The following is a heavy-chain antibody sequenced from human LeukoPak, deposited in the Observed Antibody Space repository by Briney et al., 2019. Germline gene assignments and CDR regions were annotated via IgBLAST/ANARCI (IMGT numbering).Heavy chain of an antibody. Sequence: SETLSLTCAVYGGSFSGYYWSWIRQPPGKGLEWIGEINHSGSTNYNPSLKSRVTISVDTSKNRFSLKLNSVTATDTAVYYCARHYGPWGQGTLVTVSS. J-gene: IGHJ4*02. CDR1: GGSFSGYY. CDR3: ARHYGP. D-gene: IGHD3-16*01. V-gene: IGHV4-34*01. CDR2: INHSGST.